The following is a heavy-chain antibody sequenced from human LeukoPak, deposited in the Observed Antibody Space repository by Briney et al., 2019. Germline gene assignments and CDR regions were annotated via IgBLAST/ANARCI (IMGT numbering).Heavy chain of an antibody. J-gene: IGHJ5*02. Sequence: SETLFLTCTVSGGSIGSYYWSWIRQPPGKGLEWIGYIYYSGSTNYNPSLKSRVTISVDTSKNQFSLKLSPVTAADTAVYYCARGKPDSSGYYEDNWFDPWGQGTLVTVSS. D-gene: IGHD3-22*01. CDR3: ARGKPDSSGYYEDNWFDP. CDR1: GGSIGSYY. V-gene: IGHV4-59*08. CDR2: IYYSGST.